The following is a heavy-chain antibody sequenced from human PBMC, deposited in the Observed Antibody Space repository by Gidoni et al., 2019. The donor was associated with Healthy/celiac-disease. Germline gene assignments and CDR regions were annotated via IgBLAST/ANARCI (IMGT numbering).Heavy chain of an antibody. CDR2: IKSKTDGGTT. Sequence: EVQLVESGGGLVKPGGSLRLSCAASGCAFSHAWMSWVRQAPGKGLEWVGRIKSKTDGGTTDYAAPVKGRFTISRDDSKNTLYLQMNSLKTEDTAVYYCTTGLGVVIDYWGQGTLVTVSS. D-gene: IGHD3-3*01. V-gene: IGHV3-15*01. CDR1: GCAFSHAW. CDR3: TTGLGVVIDY. J-gene: IGHJ4*02.